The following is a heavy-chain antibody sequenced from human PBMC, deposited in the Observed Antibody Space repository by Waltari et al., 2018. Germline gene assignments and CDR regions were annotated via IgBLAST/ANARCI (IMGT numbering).Heavy chain of an antibody. CDR2: INHGGST. CDR3: ARRPDGFDI. Sequence: QVQLQQWGAGLLKPSETLSLTCAAYGGSFSGYYWSWVRQSPGKGLEWIGQINHGGSTNYNPSLKSRVSISVDTSKNQFSLKVTSVTAADTAVYYCARRPDGFDIWGQGTKVTVSS. CDR1: GGSFSGYY. V-gene: IGHV4-34*01. J-gene: IGHJ3*02.